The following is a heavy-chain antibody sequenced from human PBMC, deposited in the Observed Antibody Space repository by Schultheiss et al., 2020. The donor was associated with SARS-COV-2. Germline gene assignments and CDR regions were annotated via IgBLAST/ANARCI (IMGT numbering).Heavy chain of an antibody. V-gene: IGHV4-61*01. D-gene: IGHD3-3*01. Sequence: SETLSLTCTVSRGSVSSGSYYWSWIRQPPGKGLEWIGYIDNSGGTTYNPSLKSRVTISRDTSKNQFSLKLSSVTAADTAVYYCARYYDFWTGLDFWGQGILVTVAT. J-gene: IGHJ4*02. CDR2: IDNSGGT. CDR3: ARYYDFWTGLDF. CDR1: RGSVSSGSYY.